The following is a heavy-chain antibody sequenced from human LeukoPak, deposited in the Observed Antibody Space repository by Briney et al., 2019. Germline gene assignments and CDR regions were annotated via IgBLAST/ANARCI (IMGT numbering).Heavy chain of an antibody. Sequence: ASVKVSCKASGYTFTGYYMHWVRQAPGQGLEWMGWINPNSGGTNYAQKFQGRVTMTRDTSISTAYMELSRLRSDDTAVYYCARDSIAVAGTLFDSWAREPWSPSPQ. CDR2: INPNSGGT. J-gene: IGHJ4*02. V-gene: IGHV1-2*02. D-gene: IGHD6-19*01. CDR1: GYTFTGYY. CDR3: ARDSIAVAGTLFDS.